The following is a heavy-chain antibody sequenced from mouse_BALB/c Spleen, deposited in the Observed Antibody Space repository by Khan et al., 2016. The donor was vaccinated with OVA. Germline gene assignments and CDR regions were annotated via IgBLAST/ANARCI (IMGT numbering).Heavy chain of an antibody. CDR1: GYTFTTYW. J-gene: IGHJ2*01. Sequence: QVQLQQSGAELAKPGASVKMSCKTSGYTFTTYWMHWVKQRPGQGLEWIGYINPTSGHTDYNEKFKDKATLSADKSSSTAYMQLSSLTSEDSAVYYCTRDRIDYWGEGTTLKVSS. CDR2: INPTSGHT. V-gene: IGHV1-7*01. CDR3: TRDRIDY.